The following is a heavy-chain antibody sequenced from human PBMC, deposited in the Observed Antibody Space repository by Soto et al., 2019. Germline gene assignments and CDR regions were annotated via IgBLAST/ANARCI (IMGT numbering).Heavy chain of an antibody. Sequence: QVQLVQSGAEVKKPGASVKVSCKASGYTFSTYLLHWVRQAPGQRLEWMGWINAGNGNTKYSQKFQGRVTLTRDTPASTAYMERSSRRSEDTAVYYCASPPYGAGSDYWGQGTLVTVSS. CDR3: ASPPYGAGSDY. CDR1: GYTFSTYL. V-gene: IGHV1-3*01. D-gene: IGHD3-10*01. CDR2: INAGNGNT. J-gene: IGHJ4*02.